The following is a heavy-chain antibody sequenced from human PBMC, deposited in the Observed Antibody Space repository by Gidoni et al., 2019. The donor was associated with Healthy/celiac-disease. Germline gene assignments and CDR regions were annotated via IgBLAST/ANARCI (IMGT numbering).Heavy chain of an antibody. CDR1: GGSISSYY. D-gene: IGHD1-26*01. CDR3: ARVGGLHFGPGAFDI. CDR2: IYYSGST. J-gene: IGHJ3*02. V-gene: IGHV4-59*01. Sequence: QVQLQESGPGLVKPSETLSLTCTVSGGSISSYYWSWIRQPPGKGLEWIGFIYYSGSTNYNPSLKSRVTISVDTSKNQFSLKLSSVTAADTAVYYCARVGGLHFGPGAFDIWGQGTMVTVSS.